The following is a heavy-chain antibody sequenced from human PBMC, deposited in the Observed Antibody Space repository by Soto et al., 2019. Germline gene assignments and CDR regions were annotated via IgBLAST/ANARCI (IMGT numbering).Heavy chain of an antibody. J-gene: IGHJ5*02. D-gene: IGHD1-26*01. V-gene: IGHV3-23*01. CDR1: GFIFENFG. CDR3: AKNQGVELVPLATVDWFDP. Sequence: LRLSCAASGFIFENFGMSWVRQAPGKGLEWISSISGSGFKKYYADSVKGRFTISRDNSKSTVYLELNNLSAEDTAVYHCAKNQGVELVPLATVDWFDPWGQGSVVTSPQ. CDR2: ISGSGFKK.